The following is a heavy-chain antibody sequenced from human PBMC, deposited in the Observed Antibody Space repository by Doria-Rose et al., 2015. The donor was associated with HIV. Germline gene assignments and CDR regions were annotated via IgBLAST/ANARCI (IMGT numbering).Heavy chain of an antibody. CDR3: AKAPIIGPKYYFYMDV. CDR2: ISRDSGAK. J-gene: IGHJ6*03. CDR1: GFSFESYA. D-gene: IGHD3-3*01. Sequence: VQLVQSGGGLVQPGRSLRLSCVGSGFSFESYAMHWVRLAPGRGLEWVAGISRDSGAKGNADSVEGRFTTSRDNAKKSVYLEMRSLRPEDTAFYYCAKAPIIGPKYYFYMDVWGKGTSVTVSS. V-gene: IGHV3-9*01.